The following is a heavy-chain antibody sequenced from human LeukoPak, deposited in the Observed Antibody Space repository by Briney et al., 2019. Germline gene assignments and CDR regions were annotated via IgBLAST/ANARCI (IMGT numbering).Heavy chain of an antibody. D-gene: IGHD6-13*01. CDR3: AKAGYSSSWYSDY. CDR1: GFTFSTYA. CDR2: ISSTGGST. J-gene: IGHJ4*02. Sequence: GGSLRLSCGVSGFTFSTYALSWVRQAPGKGLEWVSAISSTGGSTYYADSVKGRFTISRDNSKNTLYLQMNSLRAEDTALYYCAKAGYSSSWYSDYWGQGTLVTVSS. V-gene: IGHV3-23*01.